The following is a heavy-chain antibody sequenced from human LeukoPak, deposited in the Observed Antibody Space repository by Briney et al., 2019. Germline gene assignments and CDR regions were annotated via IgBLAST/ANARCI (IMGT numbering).Heavy chain of an antibody. J-gene: IGHJ4*02. Sequence: GGSLRLSCAATGITVSSDYMSWVRQAPGKGLEWVSVIYSGGSTYYADSVKGRFTISRDNSKNTLYLQINSLRAEDTAVYYCARSLGAARGSDYWGQGTLVTVSS. CDR3: ARSLGAARGSDY. D-gene: IGHD3-10*01. CDR2: IYSGGST. CDR1: GITVSSDY. V-gene: IGHV3-66*01.